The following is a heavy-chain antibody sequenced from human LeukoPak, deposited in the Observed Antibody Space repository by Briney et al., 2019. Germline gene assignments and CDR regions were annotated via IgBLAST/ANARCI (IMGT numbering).Heavy chain of an antibody. CDR3: ARDGRGIAVAGADI. Sequence: GGSLRLSCAASGFTFSSYGMHWVRQAPGKGLEWVAVISYDGSNKYYADSVKGRFTISRDNSKNTLYLQMNSLRAEDTAVYYCARDGRGIAVAGADIWGQGTMVTVSS. CDR2: ISYDGSNK. V-gene: IGHV3-30*03. CDR1: GFTFSSYG. D-gene: IGHD6-19*01. J-gene: IGHJ3*02.